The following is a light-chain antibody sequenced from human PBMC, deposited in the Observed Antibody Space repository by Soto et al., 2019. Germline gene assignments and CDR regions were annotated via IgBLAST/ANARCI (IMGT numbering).Light chain of an antibody. CDR2: GAS. Sequence: EIVLTQSPGTLSLSPGERATLSCRASQSVSSSYLAWYQQKPGQAPRLLIYGASSRATGIPDRFSGSGSGTDFTLTISSLVPEDFAVDYCQQYCSSPLFTFGPGTKVDIK. CDR1: QSVSSSY. V-gene: IGKV3-20*01. CDR3: QQYCSSPLFT. J-gene: IGKJ3*01.